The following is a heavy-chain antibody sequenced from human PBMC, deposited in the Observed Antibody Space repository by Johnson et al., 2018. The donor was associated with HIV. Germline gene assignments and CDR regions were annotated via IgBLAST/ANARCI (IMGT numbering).Heavy chain of an antibody. J-gene: IGHJ3*02. CDR1: GITFSDYA. CDR3: ASLGLALLVKAPLGVVFDAFDI. Sequence: QVQLVESGGGVVQPGRSLRLSCAASGITFSDYAMHWVRQAPGKGLEWVAVISYDGSNKYYADSVKGRFTISRDNSKNTLYLQMNSLRAEDTAVYYCASLGLALLVKAPLGVVFDAFDIWGQGTMVTVSS. CDR2: ISYDGSNK. D-gene: IGHD3-16*01. V-gene: IGHV3-30-3*01.